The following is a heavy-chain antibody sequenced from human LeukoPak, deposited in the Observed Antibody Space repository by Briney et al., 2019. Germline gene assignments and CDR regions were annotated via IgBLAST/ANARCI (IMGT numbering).Heavy chain of an antibody. D-gene: IGHD3-10*01. Sequence: ASVKVSCKASGYTFTSYYMHWVRQAPGQGLEWMGIINPSGGSTSYAQKFQGRVTMTRDTSTSTVYMELSSLRSEDTAVYYCARSTYYYGSGSYHWFDPWGQGTLVTVSS. CDR3: ARSTYYYGSGSYHWFDP. J-gene: IGHJ5*02. CDR2: INPSGGST. CDR1: GYTFTSYY. V-gene: IGHV1-46*01.